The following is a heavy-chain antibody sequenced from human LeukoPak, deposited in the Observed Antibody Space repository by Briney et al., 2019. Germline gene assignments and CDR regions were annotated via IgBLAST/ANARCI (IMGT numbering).Heavy chain of an antibody. D-gene: IGHD2-15*01. Sequence: SETLSLTCSVSGGSISNYYWGWIRRPPGRGLEYIGHIYYTGKTDYNPSFKSRVTMSVDTSKNQLSLKLHFLTAADTAVYYCARWDCSSGTCYYLDYWGQGTLVIVSS. J-gene: IGHJ4*02. V-gene: IGHV4-59*01. CDR2: IYYTGKT. CDR3: ARWDCSSGTCYYLDY. CDR1: GGSISNYY.